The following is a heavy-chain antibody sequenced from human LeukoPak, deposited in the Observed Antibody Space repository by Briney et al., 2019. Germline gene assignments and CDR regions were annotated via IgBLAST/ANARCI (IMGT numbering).Heavy chain of an antibody. CDR3: ARVGYRGSSLLAAPPNYYMDV. CDR2: INGGNGNT. Sequence: ASVKVSCKASGYIFSSYAMHWVRQAPGQRLEWMGWINGGNGNTIYSQEFQGRVTITRDTSASTAYMELSRLRSDDTAVYYCARVGYRGSSLLAAPPNYYMDVWGKGTTVTISS. J-gene: IGHJ6*03. CDR1: GYIFSSYA. D-gene: IGHD6-13*01. V-gene: IGHV1-3*01.